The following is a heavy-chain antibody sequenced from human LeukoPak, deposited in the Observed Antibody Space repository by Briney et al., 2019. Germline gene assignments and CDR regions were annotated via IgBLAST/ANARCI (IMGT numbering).Heavy chain of an antibody. CDR3: ARFAVHRRIAVTGQFGLDY. V-gene: IGHV1-2*02. D-gene: IGHD6-19*01. J-gene: IGHJ4*02. CDR2: INPNSGGT. CDR1: GYTFTGYY. Sequence: ASVKVSCKASGYTFTGYYMHWVRQAPGQGLEWMGWINPNSGGTNYAQKFQGRVTMTRDTSISTAYMELSRLGSEDTAVYYCARFAVHRRIAVTGQFGLDYWGRGTLVTVSS.